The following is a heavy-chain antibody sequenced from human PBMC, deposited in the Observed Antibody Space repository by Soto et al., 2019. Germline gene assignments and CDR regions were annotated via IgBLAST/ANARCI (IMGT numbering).Heavy chain of an antibody. J-gene: IGHJ6*02. CDR3: ARERYSYGHPLGYYGMDV. CDR2: IIPIFGTA. D-gene: IGHD5-18*01. CDR1: GGTFSSYA. V-gene: IGHV1-69*12. Sequence: HVQLVQSGAEVKKPGSSVKVSGKASGGTFSSYAISWVRQAPGQGLEWMGGIIPIFGTANYAQKFQGRVTITADESTSTAYMELSSLRSDDTAVYYCARERYSYGHPLGYYGMDVWGQGTTVTVSS.